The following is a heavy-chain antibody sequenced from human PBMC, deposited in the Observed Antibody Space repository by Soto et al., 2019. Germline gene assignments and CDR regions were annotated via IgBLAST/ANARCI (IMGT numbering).Heavy chain of an antibody. V-gene: IGHV1-18*01. J-gene: IGHJ3*02. CDR3: ASRVRGTIFGVVKRLQKLDAFDI. CDR2: ISAYNGNT. D-gene: IGHD3-3*01. CDR1: GYTFTSYG. Sequence: ASVKVSCKASGYTFTSYGISWVRQAPGQGLEWMGWISAYNGNTNYAQKLQGRVTMTTETSTSTAYMELRSLRSDDTAVYYCASRVRGTIFGVVKRLQKLDAFDIWGQGTMVTVSS.